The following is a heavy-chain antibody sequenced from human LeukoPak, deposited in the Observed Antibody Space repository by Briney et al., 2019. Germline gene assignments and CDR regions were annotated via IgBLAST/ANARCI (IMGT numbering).Heavy chain of an antibody. V-gene: IGHV1-18*01. Sequence: ASVKVSCKASGYTFTTYPINWVRQAPGQGLEWMGWISNYNGDTTYAQKFQGRVTMTTDTSTNTAYMELRSLTSDDTAIYYCARATYYDILTGLNYWGQGTLVTVS. CDR2: ISNYNGDT. J-gene: IGHJ4*02. CDR3: ARATYYDILTGLNY. D-gene: IGHD3-9*01. CDR1: GYTFTTYP.